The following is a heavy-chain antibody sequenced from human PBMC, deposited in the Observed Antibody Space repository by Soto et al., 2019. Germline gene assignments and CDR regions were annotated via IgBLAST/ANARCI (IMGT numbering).Heavy chain of an antibody. Sequence: TLSLTNTVSAGSTRTYYWIWFRQPPEKGLEWIGYIYYSGSTNYNPSLKSRVTISVETSKNQSSLKLSTVTAADTAVYNCGSHHDSWGQGTLVTVSS. CDR3: GSHHDS. J-gene: IGHJ4*02. CDR1: AGSTRTYY. CDR2: IYYSGST. V-gene: IGHV4-59*12.